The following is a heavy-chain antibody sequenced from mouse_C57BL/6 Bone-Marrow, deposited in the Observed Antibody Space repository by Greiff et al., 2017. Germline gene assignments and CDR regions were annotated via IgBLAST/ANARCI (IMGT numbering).Heavy chain of an antibody. CDR3: ARHCTAQPYFDY. CDR2: ISGGGGNT. CDR1: GFTFSSYT. J-gene: IGHJ2*01. V-gene: IGHV5-9*01. D-gene: IGHD3-1*01. Sequence: EVKLVESGGGLVKPGGSLKLSCAASGFTFSSYTMSWVRQTPEKRLEWVATISGGGGNTYYPDSVKGRFTISRDNAKNNLYLQMSSLRSEDTALYYCARHCTAQPYFDYWGQGTTLTVSS.